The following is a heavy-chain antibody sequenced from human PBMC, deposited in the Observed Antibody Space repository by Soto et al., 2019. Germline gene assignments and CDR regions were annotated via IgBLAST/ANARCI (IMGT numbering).Heavy chain of an antibody. CDR1: GGSISSGDYY. D-gene: IGHD3-16*01. V-gene: IGHV4-30-4*01. J-gene: IGHJ4*02. Sequence: SETLSLTCTVSGGSISSGDYYWSWIRQPPGKSLEWIGYIYYSGSTYYNPSLKSRVTISVDTSKNQFSLKLSSVTAADTAVYYCARVRSTYYDYVWGSFRGLFDYWGQGTLVTVSS. CDR3: ARVRSTYYDYVWGSFRGLFDY. CDR2: IYYSGST.